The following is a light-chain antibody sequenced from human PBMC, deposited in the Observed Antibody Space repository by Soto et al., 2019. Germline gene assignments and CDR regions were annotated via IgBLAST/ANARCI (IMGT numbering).Light chain of an antibody. CDR3: QQYGSSLSIT. J-gene: IGKJ5*01. Sequence: DIVMTQSPATLSVSPGERATLSCRASQSVSSSYLAWYQQKPGQAPRLLIYGASSRATGIPDRFSGSGYGTDFTLTISRLEPEDFAVYYCQQYGSSLSITFGQGTRLEIK. CDR1: QSVSSSY. V-gene: IGKV3-20*01. CDR2: GAS.